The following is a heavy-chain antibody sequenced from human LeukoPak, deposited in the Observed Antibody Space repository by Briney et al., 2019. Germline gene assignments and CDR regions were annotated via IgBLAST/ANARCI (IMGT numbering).Heavy chain of an antibody. CDR1: GGSISGYY. Sequence: PSETLSLTCTVSGGSISGYYWTWIRQPPGKGLEYIGYIYYSGTTNYNPSLKSRVTVSVDTSKNQFSLKLSSVTAADTAVYYCARVLGSGYDDYFDYWGQGTLVTVSS. J-gene: IGHJ4*02. CDR2: IYYSGTT. D-gene: IGHD5-12*01. V-gene: IGHV4-59*01. CDR3: ARVLGSGYDDYFDY.